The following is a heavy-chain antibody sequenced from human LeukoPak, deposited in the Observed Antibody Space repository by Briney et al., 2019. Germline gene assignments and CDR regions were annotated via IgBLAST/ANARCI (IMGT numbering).Heavy chain of an antibody. J-gene: IGHJ4*02. CDR1: GGSFSGYY. V-gene: IGHV4-59*10. Sequence: PSETLSLTCAVYGGSFSGYYWSWIRQPAGKGLEWIGRIYTSGSTNYNPSLKSRVTISVDTSKNQFSLKLSSVTAADTAVYYCARGSVLRYFDYWGQGTLVTVSS. D-gene: IGHD3-3*01. CDR3: ARGSVLRYFDY. CDR2: IYTSGST.